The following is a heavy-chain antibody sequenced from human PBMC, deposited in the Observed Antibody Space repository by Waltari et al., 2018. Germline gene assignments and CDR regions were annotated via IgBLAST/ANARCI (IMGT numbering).Heavy chain of an antibody. D-gene: IGHD4-17*01. CDR2: IYSGGST. Sequence: EVQLVESGGGLIQPGGSLRLSCAASGFTVSSNYMSWVRQAPGKGLEWVSVIYSGGSTYYADSVKCRFTISRDNSKNTLYLQMNSLRAEDTAVYYCATETTVTDGYFDLWGRGTLVTVSS. J-gene: IGHJ2*01. V-gene: IGHV3-53*01. CDR3: ATETTVTDGYFDL. CDR1: GFTVSSNY.